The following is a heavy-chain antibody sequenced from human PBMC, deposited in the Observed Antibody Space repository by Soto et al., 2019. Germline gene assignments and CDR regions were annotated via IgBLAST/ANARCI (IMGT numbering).Heavy chain of an antibody. CDR1: GYTFTAYG. CDR3: ARDRGYSYGYNYYYYYGMDV. CDR2: ISAYNGNT. J-gene: IGHJ6*02. Sequence: QVQLVQSGAEVKKPGASVKVSCKASGYTFTAYGISWVRQAPGQGLEWMGWISAYNGNTNYAQKLQGRVTMTTDTSTSTAYMELRRLRSDDTAVYYCARDRGYSYGYNYYYYYGMDVWGQGTPVTVSS. V-gene: IGHV1-18*01. D-gene: IGHD5-18*01.